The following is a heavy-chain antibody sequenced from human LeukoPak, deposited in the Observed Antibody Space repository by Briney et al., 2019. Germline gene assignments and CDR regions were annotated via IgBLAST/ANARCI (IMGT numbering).Heavy chain of an antibody. CDR1: GFTFSSYS. CDR3: ARDGTTYSGFAFDI. D-gene: IGHD1-1*01. CDR2: ISSSSSTI. V-gene: IGHV3-48*02. J-gene: IGHJ3*02. Sequence: GGPLRLSCAASGFTFSSYSMNWVRQAPGKGLEWVSYISSSSSTIYYADSVKGRFTISRDNAKNSLYLQMNSLRDEDTAVYYCARDGTTYSGFAFDIWGQRTMVTVSS.